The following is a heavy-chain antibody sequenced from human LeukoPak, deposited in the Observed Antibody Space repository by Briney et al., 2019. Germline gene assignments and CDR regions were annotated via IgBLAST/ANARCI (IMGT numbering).Heavy chain of an antibody. CDR3: AKDERGILKSPTTFDY. Sequence: GESLTLSCAASGFTFSSYYMHWVRQAPSKGLEWVAIISYDGSNKYYADSVTGRLTISRDNSKHTVYLQTNSELAEAPGVYYRAKDERGILKSPTTFDYGGRGTLVTVTS. J-gene: IGHJ4*02. CDR1: GFTFSSYY. V-gene: IGHV3-30*18. CDR2: ISYDGSNK. D-gene: IGHD5-12*01.